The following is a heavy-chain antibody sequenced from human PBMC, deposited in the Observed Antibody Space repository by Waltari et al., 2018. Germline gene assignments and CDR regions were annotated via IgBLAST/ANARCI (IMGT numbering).Heavy chain of an antibody. J-gene: IGHJ4*02. CDR3: ARDPSQTYGSGSYGILDY. D-gene: IGHD3-10*01. V-gene: IGHV1-3*01. Sequence: QVQLVQSGAEVKKPGASVKVSCKASGYTFTSYAMHWVRQAPGQRLEWMGGINPGNGNTKYSQKFQGRVTITRDTPASTAYMELSSLRAEDTAVYYCARDPSQTYGSGSYGILDYWGQGTLVTVSS. CDR1: GYTFTSYA. CDR2: INPGNGNT.